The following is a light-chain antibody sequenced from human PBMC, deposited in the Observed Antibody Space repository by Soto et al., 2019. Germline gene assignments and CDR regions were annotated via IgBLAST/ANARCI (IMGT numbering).Light chain of an antibody. CDR1: QSVDIH. CDR2: GAS. Sequence: EIVLTQSPATLSVSPGERVTVSCRASQSVDIHLAWYQHKPGQAPRLLIYGASTRATGTPVRFSGSGSGTEFTLTISSLQSEDFAVYYCHQQNNWWTFGQGTKVDIK. V-gene: IGKV3-15*01. J-gene: IGKJ1*01. CDR3: HQQNNWWT.